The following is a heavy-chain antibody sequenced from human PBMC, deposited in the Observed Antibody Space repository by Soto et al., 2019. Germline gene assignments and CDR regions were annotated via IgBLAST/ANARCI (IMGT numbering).Heavy chain of an antibody. Sequence: GGSLRLSCAASGFTFSSYAMSWVRQAPGKGLEWVSAISGSGGSTYYADSVKGRFTISRDNSKNTLYLQMNSLRAEDTAVYYCAREDYDFWSGYTSGNWFDPWGQGTLVTVSS. CDR3: AREDYDFWSGYTSGNWFDP. D-gene: IGHD3-3*01. J-gene: IGHJ5*02. V-gene: IGHV3-23*01. CDR1: GFTFSSYA. CDR2: ISGSGGST.